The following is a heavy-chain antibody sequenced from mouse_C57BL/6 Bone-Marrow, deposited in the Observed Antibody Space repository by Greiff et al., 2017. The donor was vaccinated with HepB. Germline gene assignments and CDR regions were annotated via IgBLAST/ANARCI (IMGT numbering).Heavy chain of an antibody. Sequence: QVQLQQSGPGLVQPSQSLSITCTVSGFSLTSYGVHWVRQSPGKGLEWLGVIWSGGSTDYNAAFISRLSISKDNSKSQVFFKMNSLQADDTAIYYCATYYYGSSLDYWGQGTTLTVSS. V-gene: IGHV2-2*01. CDR3: ATYYYGSSLDY. CDR1: GFSLTSYG. J-gene: IGHJ2*01. CDR2: IWSGGST. D-gene: IGHD1-1*01.